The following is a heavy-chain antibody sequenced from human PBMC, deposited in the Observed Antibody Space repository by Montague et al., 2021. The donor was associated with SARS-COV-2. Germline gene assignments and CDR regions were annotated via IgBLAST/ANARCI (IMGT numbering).Heavy chain of an antibody. V-gene: IGHV4-59*08. CDR2: IYDSGNV. CDR1: GGSIRNYY. CDR3: AAQTDYYNYRLDV. J-gene: IGHJ6*02. Sequence: SETLSLTCAVSGGSIRNYYWSWIRQPPGRGLEWIAYIYDSGNVDYNPSLKSRVTILVDTSKNQFSLKLSSVTAADTAVYYCAAQTDYYNYRLDVWGQGTTATVSS.